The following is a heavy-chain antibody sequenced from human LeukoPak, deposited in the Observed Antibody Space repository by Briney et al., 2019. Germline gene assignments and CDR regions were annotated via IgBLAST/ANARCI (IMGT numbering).Heavy chain of an antibody. CDR3: TRGTTLVRGVLRAYYYYYMDV. V-gene: IGHV4-59*01. Sequence: PSETLSLTCTVSGGPTLNYYWSSIRQPPGGGLEWIGYVYSSKNTNYNPSLKSRVTISVDTSKTQISLKLTSVTAADTAVYYCTRGTTLVRGVLRAYYYYYMDVWGKGTTVTVSS. CDR1: GGPTLNYY. J-gene: IGHJ6*03. D-gene: IGHD3-10*01. CDR2: VYSSKNT.